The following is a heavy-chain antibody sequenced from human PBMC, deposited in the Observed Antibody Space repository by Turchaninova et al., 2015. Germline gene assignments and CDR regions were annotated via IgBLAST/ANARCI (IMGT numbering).Heavy chain of an antibody. J-gene: IGHJ4*02. Sequence: VKLVEDGVGRVKPGRSLGRPWFALLFTFEDYPMNWVRCTPGSGLEWVSGSSCNSGRIGYGNSVKGRFTISRDNCKNILYLHMNSLKPEDTALYYCAKDYCTGGICYKGGFDDWGQGTLVTVSA. CDR1: LFTFEDYP. CDR2: SSCNSGRI. D-gene: IGHD2-8*02. CDR3: AKDYCTGGICYKGGFDD. V-gene: IGHV3-9*01.